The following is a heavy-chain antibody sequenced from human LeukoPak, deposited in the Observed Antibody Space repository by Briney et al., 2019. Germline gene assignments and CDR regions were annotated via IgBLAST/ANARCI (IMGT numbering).Heavy chain of an antibody. CDR3: ARDLWGDIAAADNYYYYYMDV. D-gene: IGHD6-13*01. J-gene: IGHJ6*03. V-gene: IGHV1-2*02. CDR1: GYTFTGYY. Sequence: ASVKVSCKASGYTFTGYYMHWVRQAPGQGLEWMGWINPNSGGTNDAQKFQGRVTMTRDTSISTAYMELSRLRSDDTAVYYCARDLWGDIAAADNYYYYYMDVWGKGTTVTVSS. CDR2: INPNSGGT.